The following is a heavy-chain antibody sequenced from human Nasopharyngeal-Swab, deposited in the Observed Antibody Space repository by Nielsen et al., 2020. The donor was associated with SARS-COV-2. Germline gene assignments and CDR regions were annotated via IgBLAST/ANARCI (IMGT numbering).Heavy chain of an antibody. J-gene: IGHJ4*02. CDR1: GFTFSTYW. CDR2: IDTDGTIT. CDR3: ARDVGGRDNY. Sequence: GESLKISCAASGFTFSTYWMHWVRQPPGKGLLWVSHIDTDGTITDYADSVKGRFTISRDNAKNTLYLQMNSLRAEDTAVYYCARDVGGRDNYWGQGALVTVSS. V-gene: IGHV3-74*01. D-gene: IGHD2-15*01.